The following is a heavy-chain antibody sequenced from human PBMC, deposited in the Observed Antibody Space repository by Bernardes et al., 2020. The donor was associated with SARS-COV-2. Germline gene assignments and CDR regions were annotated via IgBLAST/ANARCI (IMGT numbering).Heavy chain of an antibody. V-gene: IGHV4-59*01. D-gene: IGHD5-12*01. CDR3: ARQLFEVANYFDH. Sequence: SKTLSLTCTVSGGSLGAYYWSWIRQPPGKGLEWHGSIYSIERTKYNPSLKSRVTMSLDSSKNQFSLRLVSVTAAATAVYYFARQLFEVANYFDHWGQGTLVRVSS. J-gene: IGHJ4*02. CDR2: IYSIERT. CDR1: GGSLGAYY.